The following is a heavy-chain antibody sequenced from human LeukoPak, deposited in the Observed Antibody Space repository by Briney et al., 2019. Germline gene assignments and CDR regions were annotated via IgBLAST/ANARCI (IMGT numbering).Heavy chain of an antibody. CDR2: IYYSGTT. Sequence: PSETLSLTCSVSGGSISSTSYYWGWIRRPPGKGLEWIASIYYSGTTHYNPSLKNRVTMSVDTSKNQFSLKLSAVTAADTAVYYCARQFHGSGYVDDLWGQGTLVTVS. V-gene: IGHV4-39*01. D-gene: IGHD5-12*01. CDR1: GGSISSTSYY. J-gene: IGHJ5*02. CDR3: ARQFHGSGYVDDL.